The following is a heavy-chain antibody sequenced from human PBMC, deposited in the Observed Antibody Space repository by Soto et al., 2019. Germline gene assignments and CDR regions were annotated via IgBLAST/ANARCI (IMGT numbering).Heavy chain of an antibody. CDR2: TYNGGST. D-gene: IGHD7-27*01. V-gene: IGHV4-30-4*01. Sequence: QVQLQESGPGLVKPSETLSLTCTVSGGSISNVNYCWSWIRQSPGKGLEWIGHTYNGGSTYNIPYTLSRVTTTVDTSKSQLPLKLSSVSAANTAVYYCTRGPSGETFDYWGQGNLVTVPS. CDR1: GGSISNVNYC. J-gene: IGHJ4*02. CDR3: TRGPSGETFDY.